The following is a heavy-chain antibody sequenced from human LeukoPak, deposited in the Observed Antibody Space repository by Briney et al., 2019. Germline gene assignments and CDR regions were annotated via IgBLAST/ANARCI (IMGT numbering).Heavy chain of an antibody. D-gene: IGHD3-22*01. CDR1: GGSTSGRY. Sequence: PSQTLSLTCTVSGGSTSGRYWTWIRQPPGKGREWIGYIHYDGRTNYNPSFKSRVIISLDTSNNQFSLNLKSVTAADTAAYYCARLVNYGYSDYWGQGTLVTVSS. CDR2: IHYDGRT. J-gene: IGHJ4*02. V-gene: IGHV4-59*11. CDR3: ARLVNYGYSDY.